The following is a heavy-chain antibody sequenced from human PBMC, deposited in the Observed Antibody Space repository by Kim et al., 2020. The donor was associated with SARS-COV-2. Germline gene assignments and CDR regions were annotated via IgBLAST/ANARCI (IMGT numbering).Heavy chain of an antibody. V-gene: IGHV3-53*01. D-gene: IGHD5-18*01. CDR2: IYSGGST. CDR3: ARAQWGYSYGYDAFDI. J-gene: IGHJ3*02. CDR1: GFTVSSNY. Sequence: GGSLRLSCAASGFTVSSNYMSWVRQAPGKGLEWVSVIYSGGSTYYADSVKGRFTISRDNSKNTLYLQMNSLRAEDTAVYYCARAQWGYSYGYDAFDIWGQGTMVTVSS.